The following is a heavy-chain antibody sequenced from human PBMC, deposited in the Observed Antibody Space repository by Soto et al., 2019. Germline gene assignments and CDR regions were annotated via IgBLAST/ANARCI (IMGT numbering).Heavy chain of an antibody. CDR2: ISGSGANT. CDR1: GFTFSNYA. V-gene: IGHV3-23*01. CDR3: AKGWEVISAATLYGMAV. J-gene: IGHJ6*02. D-gene: IGHD2-2*01. Sequence: GGSLRLSCAASGFTFSNYAMSWVRQAPGKGLEWVSGISGSGANTYYAGPVKGRFTISRDNSKNTLYLQMNSLRVDDTAVYYCAKGWEVISAATLYGMAVWGQGTTVTV.